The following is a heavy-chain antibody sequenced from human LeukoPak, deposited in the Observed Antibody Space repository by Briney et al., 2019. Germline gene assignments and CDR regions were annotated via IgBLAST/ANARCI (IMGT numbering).Heavy chain of an antibody. CDR1: GFTFSSYA. J-gene: IGHJ5*02. Sequence: GGSLRLSCAASGFTFSSYAMSWVRQAPGKGLEWVSAISGSGGSTYYADSVKGRFTISRDNSKNTLYLQMNSLRAEDTAVYYCAKDWLRMVRGVNGNWFDPWGQGTLVTVSS. V-gene: IGHV3-23*01. CDR2: ISGSGGST. CDR3: AKDWLRMVRGVNGNWFDP. D-gene: IGHD3-10*01.